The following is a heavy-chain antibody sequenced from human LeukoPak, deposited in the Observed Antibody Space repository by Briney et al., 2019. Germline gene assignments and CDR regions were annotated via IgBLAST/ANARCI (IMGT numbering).Heavy chain of an antibody. Sequence: PGGSLRLSCVASGFTFSSYSMNWVRQAPGSGLEWVSSISSGSKYIYNADSLKGRFAISRDNAKSSLYLQINSLRVDDTAVYYCARALSYSYGSMDFWGQGTLVIVSS. D-gene: IGHD5-18*01. J-gene: IGHJ4*02. CDR1: GFTFSSYS. CDR2: ISSGSKYI. CDR3: ARALSYSYGSMDF. V-gene: IGHV3-21*01.